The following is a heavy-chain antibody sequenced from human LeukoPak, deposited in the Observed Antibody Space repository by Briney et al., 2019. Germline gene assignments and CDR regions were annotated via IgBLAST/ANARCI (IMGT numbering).Heavy chain of an antibody. CDR3: ARLGSTFDI. D-gene: IGHD2-2*01. CDR2: IFYSGGS. J-gene: IGHJ3*02. V-gene: IGHV4-59*08. CDR1: GGSISSYY. Sequence: SGTLSLTCTVSGGSISSYYWTWIRQPPGKGLEWIGYIFYSGGSNYNPSLKSRVTISVDTSKNHFSLKLSSVTAADTAVYYCARLGSTFDIWGQGAMVTVSS.